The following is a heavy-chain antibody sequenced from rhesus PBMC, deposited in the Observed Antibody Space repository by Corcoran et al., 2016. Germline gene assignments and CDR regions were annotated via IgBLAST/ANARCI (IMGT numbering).Heavy chain of an antibody. CDR1: GFTFRDYY. D-gene: IGHD7-45*01. Sequence: EVQLVESGGGLVQPGGSLRLSCAASGFTFRDYYLSWFRQAQGKGPVWVGFSRNKANGGIAEYAAFVKGRFTISRDDSKSISSRQMNSLKTEDTVVYYCAREPLTGGIDYWGQGVLVTVSS. V-gene: IGHV3S22*01. J-gene: IGHJ4*01. CDR3: AREPLTGGIDY. CDR2: SRNKANGGIA.